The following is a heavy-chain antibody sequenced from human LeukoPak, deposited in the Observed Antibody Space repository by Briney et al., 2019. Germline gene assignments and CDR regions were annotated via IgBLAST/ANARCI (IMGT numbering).Heavy chain of an antibody. CDR3: AKVIVQQLVFDY. Sequence: GGSLRLSCAASGFTFSSYAMGWVRQAPGRGLEWVSSISISGGSTYYADSVKGRFTISRDNSKNTLFLQMNSLRAEDTAVYYCAKVIVQQLVFDYWGQGTLATVSS. CDR2: ISISGGST. D-gene: IGHD6-13*01. CDR1: GFTFSSYA. J-gene: IGHJ4*02. V-gene: IGHV3-23*01.